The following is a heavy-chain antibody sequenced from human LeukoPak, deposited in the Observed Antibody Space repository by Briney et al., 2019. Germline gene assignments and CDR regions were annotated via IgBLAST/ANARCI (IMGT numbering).Heavy chain of an antibody. V-gene: IGHV4-39*07. CDR3: ARARRDSSGWYFDY. D-gene: IGHD6-19*01. Sequence: KPSGTLSLTCTVSGGSISSSSYYWGWIRQPPGKGLEWIGSIYYSGSTYYNPSLKSRVTISVDTSKNQFSLKLSSVTAADTAVYYCARARRDSSGWYFDYWGQGTLVTVSS. J-gene: IGHJ4*02. CDR2: IYYSGST. CDR1: GGSISSSSYY.